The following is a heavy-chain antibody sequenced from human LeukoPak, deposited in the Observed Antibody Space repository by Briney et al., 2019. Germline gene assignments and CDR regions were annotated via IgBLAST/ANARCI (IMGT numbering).Heavy chain of an antibody. Sequence: GRSLRLSCAASGFSFSSYAMYWVRQAPGKGLECVAVISYDANHEDYADSVKGRFTISRDNYKNTLYLQMNSVRVEDTAMYYCATGAFYDSRIFQYWGQGTLVTVSS. CDR1: GFSFSSYA. CDR2: ISYDANHE. CDR3: ATGAFYDSRIFQY. D-gene: IGHD3-22*01. J-gene: IGHJ1*01. V-gene: IGHV3-30-3*01.